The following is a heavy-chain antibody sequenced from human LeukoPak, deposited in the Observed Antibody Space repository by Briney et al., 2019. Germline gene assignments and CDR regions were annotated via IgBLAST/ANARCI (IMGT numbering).Heavy chain of an antibody. D-gene: IGHD3-3*01. CDR2: ISYDGSNK. Sequence: GGSLRLSCAASGFTFSSYGMHWVRQAPGKGLEWVAVISYDGSNKYYADSVKGRFTISRDNSKNTLYLQMNSLRAEDTAVYYCARMSGSRLPGNWGQGTLVTVSS. J-gene: IGHJ4*02. CDR3: ARMSGSRLPGN. CDR1: GFTFSSYG. V-gene: IGHV3-30*03.